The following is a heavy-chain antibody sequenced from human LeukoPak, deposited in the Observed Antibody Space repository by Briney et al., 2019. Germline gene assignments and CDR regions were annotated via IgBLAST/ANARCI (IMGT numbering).Heavy chain of an antibody. V-gene: IGHV3-20*04. Sequence: GGSLRLSCAASGFTFSSYSMNWVRQAPGKGLEWVSGINWNGGSTGYADSVKGRFTISRDNAKNSLYLQMNSLRAEDTALYYCARGGYSYGLYCYYYYMDVWGKGTTVTVSS. CDR1: GFTFSSYS. D-gene: IGHD5-18*01. J-gene: IGHJ6*03. CDR3: ARGGYSYGLYCYYYYMDV. CDR2: INWNGGST.